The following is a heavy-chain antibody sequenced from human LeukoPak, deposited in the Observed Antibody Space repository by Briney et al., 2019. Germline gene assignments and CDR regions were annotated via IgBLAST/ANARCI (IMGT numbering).Heavy chain of an antibody. Sequence: ASVKVSCKVSGYTLTELSMHWVRRAPGKGLEWMGGFDPEDGETIYAQKFKGRVTVTRDTSPSTVYMELSSLRSEDTAVYYCARDLVVVTGLRTRGSFDIWGQGTMVTVSS. CDR3: ARDLVVVTGLRTRGSFDI. CDR1: GYTLTELS. D-gene: IGHD2-21*02. J-gene: IGHJ3*02. V-gene: IGHV1-24*01. CDR2: FDPEDGET.